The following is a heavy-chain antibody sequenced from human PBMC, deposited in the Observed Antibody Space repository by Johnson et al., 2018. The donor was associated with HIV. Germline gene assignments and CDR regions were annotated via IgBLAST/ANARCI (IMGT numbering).Heavy chain of an antibody. Sequence: QMQLVESGGGVVQPGRSLRLSCAASGFTFSSYAMHWVRQAPGKGLEWVAVISYDGSDKYYADSVQGRLTISRDNSKNTLYLQMNSLRAEDTAVYYCANLEYNSTDAFDIWGQGTLVTVSS. CDR3: ANLEYNSTDAFDI. D-gene: IGHD6-6*01. CDR2: ISYDGSDK. V-gene: IGHV3-30*04. CDR1: GFTFSSYA. J-gene: IGHJ3*02.